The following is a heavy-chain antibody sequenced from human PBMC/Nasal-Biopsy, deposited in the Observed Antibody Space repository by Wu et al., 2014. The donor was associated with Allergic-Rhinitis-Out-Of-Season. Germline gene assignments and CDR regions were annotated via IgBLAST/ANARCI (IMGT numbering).Heavy chain of an antibody. V-gene: IGHV3-74*01. CDR1: GFTFSSYW. D-gene: IGHD3-10*01. Sequence: LRLSCAASGFTFSSYWMHWVRQAPGKGLVWVSRINSDGSSTNYADSVKGRFTISRDNAKNTLYLQMNSLRAEDTAVYYCASGFNRVRGGENMDVLGKGTTVTVSS. CDR3: ASGFNRVRGGENMDV. CDR2: INSDGSST. J-gene: IGHJ6*03.